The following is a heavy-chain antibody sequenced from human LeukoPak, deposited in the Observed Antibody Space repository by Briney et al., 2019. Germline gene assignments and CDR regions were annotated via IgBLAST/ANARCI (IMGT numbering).Heavy chain of an antibody. CDR1: GFTFSSYA. D-gene: IGHD6-13*01. V-gene: IGHV3-30*18. Sequence: GGSLRLSCAASGFTFSSYAMSWVRQAPGKGLEWVSVISYDGSNKYYADSVKGRFTISRDNSKNTLYLQMNSLRAEDTAVYYCAKDREQVAAAGTPYYYYYYMDVWGKGTTVTVSS. J-gene: IGHJ6*03. CDR2: ISYDGSNK. CDR3: AKDREQVAAAGTPYYYYYYMDV.